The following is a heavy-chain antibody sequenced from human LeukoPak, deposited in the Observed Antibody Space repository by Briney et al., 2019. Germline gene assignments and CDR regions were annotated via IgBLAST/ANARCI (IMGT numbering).Heavy chain of an antibody. D-gene: IGHD2-15*01. CDR1: GFTFDDYD. Sequence: GGSLRLSCAASGFTFDDYDMHWVRQAPGKGLEWVSGISWNSGSIGYADSVKGRFTISRDNAKNSLYLQMNSLRAEDTALYYCAKGSTIVVVVAATGAFDYWGQGTLVTVSS. J-gene: IGHJ4*02. V-gene: IGHV3-9*01. CDR2: ISWNSGSI. CDR3: AKGSTIVVVVAATGAFDY.